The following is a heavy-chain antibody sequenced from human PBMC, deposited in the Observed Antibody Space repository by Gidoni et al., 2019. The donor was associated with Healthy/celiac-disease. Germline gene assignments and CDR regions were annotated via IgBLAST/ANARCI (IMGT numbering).Heavy chain of an antibody. CDR1: GGSISSSSYY. CDR3: ARHEGVLRYFDVPGGMDV. CDR2: IYYSGST. Sequence: QLQLQESGPGLVKPSETLSLTCTVSGGSISSSSYYWGWIRQPPGKGLEWIGSIYYSGSTYYNPSLKSRVTISVDTSKNQFSLKLSSVTAADTAVYYCARHEGVLRYFDVPGGMDVWGQGTTVTVSS. D-gene: IGHD3-9*01. V-gene: IGHV4-39*01. J-gene: IGHJ6*02.